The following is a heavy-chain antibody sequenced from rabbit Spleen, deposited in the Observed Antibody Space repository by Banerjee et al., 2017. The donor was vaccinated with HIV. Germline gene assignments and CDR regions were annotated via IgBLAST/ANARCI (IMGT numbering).Heavy chain of an antibody. CDR3: ARGAGDSNSGYAYFDL. J-gene: IGHJ4*01. D-gene: IGHD1-1*01. CDR2: IYISSSGRT. Sequence: QSLEESGGDLVKPGASLTLTCTASGFSFSSGDDMCWVRQAPGKGLEWIACIYISSSGRTYYASWAKGRFTISKTSSTTVTLQMTSLTAADTATYFCARGAGDSNSGYAYFDLWGPGTLVTVS. CDR1: GFSFSSGDD. V-gene: IGHV1S40*01.